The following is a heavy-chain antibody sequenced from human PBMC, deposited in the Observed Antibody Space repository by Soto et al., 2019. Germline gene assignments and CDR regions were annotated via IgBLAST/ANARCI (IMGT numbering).Heavy chain of an antibody. V-gene: IGHV3-23*01. D-gene: IGHD2-2*01. Sequence: PGGSLRLSCAASGFTFITSAMSWVRQAPGKGLEWVSAISGSGGSTYYADSVKGRFTISRDNSKNTLYLQMNSLRAEDTAVYYCAKVRPVYHPGYFDYWGQGTLVTVSS. CDR3: AKVRPVYHPGYFDY. CDR2: ISGSGGST. CDR1: GFTFITSA. J-gene: IGHJ4*02.